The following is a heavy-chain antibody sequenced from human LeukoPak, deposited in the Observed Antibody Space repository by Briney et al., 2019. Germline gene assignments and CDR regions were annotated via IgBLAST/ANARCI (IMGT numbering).Heavy chain of an antibody. CDR2: IFPGDSEI. J-gene: IGHJ3*02. D-gene: IGHD4-17*01. CDR1: GYIFANYW. Sequence: GESLQISCKGSGYIFANYWIAWVRQLPGKGLEWMGTIFPGDSEIRYSPSFQGQVTISADRSISTAYLQWSSLEASDTAMFYCARHKDANKFPDYDDPDAFDIWGHGTVVIVSS. V-gene: IGHV5-51*01. CDR3: ARHKDANKFPDYDDPDAFDI.